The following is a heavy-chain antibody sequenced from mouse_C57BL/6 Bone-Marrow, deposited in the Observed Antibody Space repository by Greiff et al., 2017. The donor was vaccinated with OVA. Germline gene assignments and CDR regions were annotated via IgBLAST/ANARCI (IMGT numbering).Heavy chain of an antibody. Sequence: VQLQQSGAELAKPGASVKMSCKASGYTFTSYWMHWVKQRPGQGLEWIGYINPSTGYTEYNQKFKDKATLTADKSSSTACMQLSSLTSEDSAVYYCADSSGYDYWGQGTTLTVSS. CDR3: ADSSGYDY. D-gene: IGHD3-2*01. J-gene: IGHJ2*01. CDR2: INPSTGYT. CDR1: GYTFTSYW. V-gene: IGHV1-7*01.